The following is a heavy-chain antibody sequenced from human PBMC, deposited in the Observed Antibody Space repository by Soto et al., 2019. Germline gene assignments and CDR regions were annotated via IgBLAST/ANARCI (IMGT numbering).Heavy chain of an antibody. V-gene: IGHV3-15*07. CDR1: GFTFSNAW. Sequence: PGGSLRLSCAASGFTFSNAWMNWVRQAPGKGLEWVGRIKSKTDGGTTDYAAPVKGRFTISRDDSKNTLYLQMNSLKTEDTAVYYCTTEGAGAARPWYLVSYYYGMDVWGQGTTVTVSS. CDR2: IKSKTDGGTT. D-gene: IGHD6-6*01. J-gene: IGHJ6*02. CDR3: TTEGAGAARPWYLVSYYYGMDV.